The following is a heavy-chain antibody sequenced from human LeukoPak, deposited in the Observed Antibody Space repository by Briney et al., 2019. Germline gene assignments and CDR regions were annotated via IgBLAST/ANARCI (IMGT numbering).Heavy chain of an antibody. CDR3: AIDVVVVAATIAGTRISDY. J-gene: IGHJ4*02. D-gene: IGHD2-15*01. CDR2: ISSSSSYI. CDR1: GFTFSSYS. Sequence: PGGSLRLSCAAPGFTFSSYSMNWVRQAPGKGLEWVSSISSSSSYIYYADSVKGRFTISRDNAKNSLYLQMNSLRAEDTAVYYCAIDVVVVAATIAGTRISDYWGQGTLVTVSS. V-gene: IGHV3-21*01.